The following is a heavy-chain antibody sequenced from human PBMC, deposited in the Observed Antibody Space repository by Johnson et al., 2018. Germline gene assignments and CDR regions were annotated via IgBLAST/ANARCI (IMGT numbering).Heavy chain of an antibody. CDR3: ARDRGRDRYYYGMDV. V-gene: IGHV4-59*12. CDR1: GGSISSYY. Sequence: QVQLQESGPGLVKPSETLSPTCTVSGGSISSYYWSWIRQPPGKGLEWIGYIYYSGSTNYNPSLKSPVTISVDTSKNQFSLKLSSVTAADTAVYYCARDRGRDRYYYGMDVWGQGTTVTVSS. CDR2: IYYSGST. J-gene: IGHJ6*02.